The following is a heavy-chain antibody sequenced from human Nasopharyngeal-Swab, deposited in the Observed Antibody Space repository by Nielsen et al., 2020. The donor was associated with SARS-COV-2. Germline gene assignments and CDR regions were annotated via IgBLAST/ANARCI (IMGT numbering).Heavy chain of an antibody. D-gene: IGHD3-9*01. Sequence: SDTLSLTCAVYGGSFSAYCWTWVRQPPGKGLEWCGEITHGGTTNYNPSLKSRVTMSVDTSKNQFSLKLSSVTAADTAVYYCVRAPDYDVLTGYYPDGFDVWGRGTMVTVSS. J-gene: IGHJ3*01. CDR1: GGSFSAYC. V-gene: IGHV4-34*01. CDR3: VRAPDYDVLTGYYPDGFDV. CDR2: ITHGGTT.